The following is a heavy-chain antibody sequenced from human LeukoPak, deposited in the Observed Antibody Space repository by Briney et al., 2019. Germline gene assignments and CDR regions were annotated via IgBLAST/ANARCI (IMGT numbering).Heavy chain of an antibody. CDR3: AKDQGASGWGAFDY. J-gene: IGHJ4*02. D-gene: IGHD6-19*01. V-gene: IGHV3-30*18. Sequence: PGGSLRLSCAASGFTFSSYGMHWVRQAPGKGLEWVAVISYDGSNKYYADSVKGRFTISRDNYKTSLNLQMNSLRTEDTALYYCAKDQGASGWGAFDYWGQGTLVTVSS. CDR2: ISYDGSNK. CDR1: GFTFSSYG.